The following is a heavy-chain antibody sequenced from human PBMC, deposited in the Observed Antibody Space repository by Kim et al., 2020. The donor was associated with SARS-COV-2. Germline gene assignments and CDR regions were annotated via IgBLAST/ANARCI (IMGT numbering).Heavy chain of an antibody. CDR3: ATAPTMLRRAYYFDS. J-gene: IGHJ4*02. CDR2: IIPIFHTP. CDR1: GDSFSNFA. D-gene: IGHD3-10*01. V-gene: IGHV1-69*13. Sequence: SVKVSCRTSGDSFSNFALSWVRQAPGEGLEWMVGIIPIFHTPKYPQKFQGRVTITADASTSTAYLELSSLRSDDTAIYFCATAPTMLRRAYYFDSWGQG.